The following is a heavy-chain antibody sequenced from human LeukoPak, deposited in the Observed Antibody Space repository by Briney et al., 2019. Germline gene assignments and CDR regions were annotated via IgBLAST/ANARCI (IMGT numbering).Heavy chain of an antibody. CDR3: ATSTMGAGYFDD. CDR1: GFSFNNYW. D-gene: IGHD3-16*01. CDR2: VQKDGGEK. J-gene: IGHJ4*02. V-gene: IGHV3-7*01. Sequence: GGSLRLSCEASGFSFNNYWMNWVRQAPGKGLEWEANVQKDGGEKQYVDSVKGRFTISRDNAKNLVYLQLNSLRAEDTAVYYCATSTMGAGYFDDWGQGTLVTVSS.